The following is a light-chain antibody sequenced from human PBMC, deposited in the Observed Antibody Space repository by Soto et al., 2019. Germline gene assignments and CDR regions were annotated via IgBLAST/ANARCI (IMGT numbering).Light chain of an antibody. CDR3: MQSTQLPPT. Sequence: DILMTQHQLSLSVAPGQPASISCKSSQSLLHITGETFLFWYLQKPGQSPQLLIYEVSTRVSGVPDRFSGSGSGTDFTLEISRVETDDVGIYYCMQSTQLPPTFGQRTRLAV. J-gene: IGKJ5*01. CDR1: QSLLHITGETF. V-gene: IGKV2D-29*02. CDR2: EVS.